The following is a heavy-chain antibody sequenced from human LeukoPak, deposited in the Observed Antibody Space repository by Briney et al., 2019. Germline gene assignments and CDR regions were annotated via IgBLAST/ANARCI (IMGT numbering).Heavy chain of an antibody. V-gene: IGHV3-21*01. Sequence: PGGSLRLSCAASGFTFSSYAMSWVRQAPGKGLEWVSSISSSSSYIYYADSVKGRFTISRDNAKNSLYLQMNSLRAEDTAVYYCASAEDYGGNPARGDYWGQGTLVTVSS. CDR2: ISSSSSYI. J-gene: IGHJ4*02. CDR3: ASAEDYGGNPARGDY. D-gene: IGHD4-23*01. CDR1: GFTFSSYA.